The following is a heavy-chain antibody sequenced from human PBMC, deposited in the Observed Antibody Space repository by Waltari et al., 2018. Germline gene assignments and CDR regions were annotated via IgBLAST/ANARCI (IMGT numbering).Heavy chain of an antibody. CDR3: ARDSWSGNYPDWDF. CDR2: VSFDGSNQ. J-gene: IGHJ4*02. CDR1: GFTFRYYA. Sequence: QVELVESGGGVAQPGRSLRLSCAAPGFTFRYYAMHWVRQAPGKGLEWVAVVSFDGSNQYYADSVKGRFTISRDNSKNTLYLQMNSLITEDTAVYYCARDSWSGNYPDWDFWGQGTLVTVSS. D-gene: IGHD3-10*01. V-gene: IGHV3-30*04.